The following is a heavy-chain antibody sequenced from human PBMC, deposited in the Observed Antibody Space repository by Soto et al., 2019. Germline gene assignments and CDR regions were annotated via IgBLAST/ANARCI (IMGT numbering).Heavy chain of an antibody. V-gene: IGHV3-30-3*01. J-gene: IGHJ2*01. D-gene: IGHD4-4*01. CDR1: GFTFSSYA. CDR3: ARPLWRDDYNWGYFDL. CDR2: ISYDGSNK. Sequence: QVQLVESGGGVVQPGRSLRLSCAASGFTFSSYAMHWVRQAPGKGLEWVAVISYDGSNKYYADSVKGRFTISRDNSKXXLYLQMTSLRAEDTAVYYCARPLWRDDYNWGYFDLWGRGTLVTVSS.